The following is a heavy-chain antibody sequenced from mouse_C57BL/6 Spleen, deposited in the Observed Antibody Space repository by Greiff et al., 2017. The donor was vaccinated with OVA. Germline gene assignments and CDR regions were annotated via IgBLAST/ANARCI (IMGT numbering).Heavy chain of an antibody. D-gene: IGHD6-1*01. CDR2: IDPSDSYT. V-gene: IGHV1-59*01. J-gene: IGHJ4*01. Sequence: VQLQQPGAELVRPGTSVKLSCKASGYIFTSYWMHWVKQRPGQGLEWIGVIDPSDSYTNYNQKFKGKATLTVDTSSSTAYMQLSSLTSEDSAVYYCARRTPLAMDYWGQGTSVTVSS. CDR1: GYIFTSYW. CDR3: ARRTPLAMDY.